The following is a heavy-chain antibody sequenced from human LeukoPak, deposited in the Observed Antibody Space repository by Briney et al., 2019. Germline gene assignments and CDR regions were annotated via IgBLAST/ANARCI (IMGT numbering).Heavy chain of an antibody. CDR3: AREVHYYDSRRIDY. CDR1: GFTFSDYY. D-gene: IGHD3-22*01. Sequence: GGSLRLSCAASGFTFSDYYMSWIRQAPGKGLEWVSYISSSGSTIYYADSVKGRFTISRDNAKNSLYLQMNSLRAEDTAVYYCAREVHYYDSRRIDYWGQGTLVTVSS. CDR2: ISSSGSTI. V-gene: IGHV3-11*04. J-gene: IGHJ4*02.